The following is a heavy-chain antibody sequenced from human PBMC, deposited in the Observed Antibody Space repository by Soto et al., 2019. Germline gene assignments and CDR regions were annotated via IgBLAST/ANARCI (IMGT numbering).Heavy chain of an antibody. CDR1: GGSFSGYY. Sequence: SETLSLTCAVYGGSFSGYYWSWIRQPPGKGLEWIGEINHSGSTNYNPSLKSRVTISVDTSKDQFSLKLSSVTAADTAVYYCARGRSRIGSGSYYPLWGQGTLVTVSS. CDR3: ARGRSRIGSGSYYPL. V-gene: IGHV4-34*01. J-gene: IGHJ4*02. D-gene: IGHD3-10*01. CDR2: INHSGST.